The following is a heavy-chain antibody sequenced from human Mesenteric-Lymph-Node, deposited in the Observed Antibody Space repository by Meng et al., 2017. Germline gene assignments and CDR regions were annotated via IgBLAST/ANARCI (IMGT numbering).Heavy chain of an antibody. J-gene: IGHJ4*02. CDR1: GFTFSSYA. CDR2: ISGSSSHI. V-gene: IGHV3-21*01. CDR3: ARYVGNSGYLYYFDY. D-gene: IGHD3-22*01. Sequence: GESLKISCAASGFTFSSYAMSWVRQAPGKGLEWVSSISGSSSHIYYADSVKGRFIISRDNAKNSLYLQMNSLRVEDTAVYYCARYVGNSGYLYYFDYWGQGTLVTVSS.